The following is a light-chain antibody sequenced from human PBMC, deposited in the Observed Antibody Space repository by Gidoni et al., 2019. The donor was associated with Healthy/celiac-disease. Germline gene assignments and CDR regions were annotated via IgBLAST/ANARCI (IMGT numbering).Light chain of an antibody. CDR3: QQYYSYPRT. Sequence: AIRITQPPSSLSASTGDRVTITCRASQGISSYLAWYQKKPGKAPKLLIYAASTLQSGVPSRFSGSGSGTDFTLTISCLQSEDFATYYCQQYYSYPRTFGQGTKVEIK. CDR1: QGISSY. V-gene: IGKV1-8*01. CDR2: AAS. J-gene: IGKJ1*01.